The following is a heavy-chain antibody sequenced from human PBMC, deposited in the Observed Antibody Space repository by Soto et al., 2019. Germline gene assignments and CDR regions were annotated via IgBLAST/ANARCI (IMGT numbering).Heavy chain of an antibody. Sequence: PGGSLRLSCAASGFTFSDYYMSLIRQAPGKGLEWVSYISSSGSTIYYADSVKGRFTISRDNAKNSLYLQMNSLRAEDTAVYYCAKNPGYYYDSTGYHFDYWGQGTLVTVSS. J-gene: IGHJ4*02. V-gene: IGHV3-11*01. CDR1: GFTFSDYY. D-gene: IGHD3-22*01. CDR3: AKNPGYYYDSTGYHFDY. CDR2: ISSSGSTI.